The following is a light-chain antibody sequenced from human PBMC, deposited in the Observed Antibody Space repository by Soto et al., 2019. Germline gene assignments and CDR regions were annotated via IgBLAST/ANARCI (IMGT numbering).Light chain of an antibody. V-gene: IGLV2-23*01. Sequence: QSALTQPASVSGSPGQSITISCTGTSSDVGSYNLVSWYQQHPGKAPKLMIYEDTKRPSGVSNRFSGSKSGNTASLTISGLQAEDEADYYCSSYAGSNTYVVFGGGTKLTVL. CDR1: SSDVGSYNL. CDR3: SSYAGSNTYVV. J-gene: IGLJ2*01. CDR2: EDT.